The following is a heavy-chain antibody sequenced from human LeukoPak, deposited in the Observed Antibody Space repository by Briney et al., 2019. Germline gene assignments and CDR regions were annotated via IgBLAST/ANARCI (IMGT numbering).Heavy chain of an antibody. Sequence: ASVKDSCKASRYTFTGYYMDWVRQAPGRGLEWMGWINPTSGGTNYAQKFQGRVTMTRDTSISTAYMELSRLRSDDTAVYYCAREDGYCSSTSCYTYFDYWGQGTLVTVSS. J-gene: IGHJ4*02. CDR1: RYTFTGYY. CDR3: AREDGYCSSTSCYTYFDY. D-gene: IGHD2-2*02. CDR2: INPTSGGT. V-gene: IGHV1-2*02.